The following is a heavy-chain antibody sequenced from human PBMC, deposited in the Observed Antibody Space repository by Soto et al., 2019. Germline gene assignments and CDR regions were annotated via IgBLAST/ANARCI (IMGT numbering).Heavy chain of an antibody. J-gene: IGHJ4*02. CDR3: AKDFHGSGSSTTPAY. V-gene: IGHV3-23*01. Sequence: PGGSLRLSCAASGFTFSSYAMSWVRQAPGKGLEWVSAISGSGGSTYYADSVRGRFTISRDNSKNTLYLQMNSLRAEDTAVYYCAKDFHGSGSSTTPAYWGQGTLVTVSS. CDR2: ISGSGGST. D-gene: IGHD3-10*01. CDR1: GFTFSSYA.